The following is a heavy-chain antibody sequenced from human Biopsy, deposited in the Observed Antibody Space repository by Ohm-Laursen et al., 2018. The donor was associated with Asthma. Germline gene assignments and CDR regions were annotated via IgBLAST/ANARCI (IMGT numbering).Heavy chain of an antibody. J-gene: IGHJ1*01. D-gene: IGHD3-3*02. CDR2: ILFDGRKI. V-gene: IGHV3-30*03. Sequence: SPRLSCAASGFNFHNYGMNWVRRAPGKGLEWVAQILFDGRKINYPDSVKGRFTISRDNAKNSLYLQMNSLRAEDTAVYYCARTFHFWSPYHAEHYQLWGQGTLVTVPS. CDR1: GFNFHNYG. CDR3: ARTFHFWSPYHAEHYQL.